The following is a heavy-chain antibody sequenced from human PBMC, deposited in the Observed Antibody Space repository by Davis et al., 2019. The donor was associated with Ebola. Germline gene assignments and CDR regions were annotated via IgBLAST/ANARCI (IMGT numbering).Heavy chain of an antibody. CDR2: ISYDGRKE. CDR1: GFSFDSYV. CDR3: AASSPAVSGPFDY. V-gene: IGHV3-30*03. J-gene: IGHJ4*02. D-gene: IGHD6-19*01. Sequence: GESLKISCAASGFSFDSYVMHWVRQAPGKELEWVAVISYDGRKEYYEDSVKGRFTISRDNSRNTLYLQMNSLRTEDAAVYYCAASSPAVSGPFDYWGQGTLVTVSS.